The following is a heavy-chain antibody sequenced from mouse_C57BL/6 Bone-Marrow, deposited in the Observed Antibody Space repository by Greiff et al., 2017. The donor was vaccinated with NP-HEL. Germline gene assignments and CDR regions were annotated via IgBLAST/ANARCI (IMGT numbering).Heavy chain of an antibody. J-gene: IGHJ4*01. V-gene: IGHV5-17*01. CDR1: GFTFSDYG. Sequence: EVQVVESGGGLVKPGGSLKLSCAASGFTFSDYGMHWVRQAPEKGLEWVAYISSGSSTIYYADTVKGRFTISRDNAKNTLFLQMTSPRSEDTAMYYCAIDDYLYYYAMDYWGQGTSVTVSS. CDR2: ISSGSSTI. CDR3: AIDDYLYYYAMDY. D-gene: IGHD2-4*01.